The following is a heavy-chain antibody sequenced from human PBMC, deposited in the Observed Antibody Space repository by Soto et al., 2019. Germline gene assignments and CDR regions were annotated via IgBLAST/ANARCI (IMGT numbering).Heavy chain of an antibody. CDR2: TYYRSKWYN. V-gene: IGHV6-1*01. Sequence: SPTLSLPCAISGDSVSSNSAAWNWIRQSPSRGLEWLGRTYYRSKWYNDYAVSVKSRITINPDTSKNQFSLQLNSVTPEDTAVYYCARDPLAVAGVYNWFDPWGQGTLVTVSS. CDR3: ARDPLAVAGVYNWFDP. J-gene: IGHJ5*02. CDR1: GDSVSSNSAA. D-gene: IGHD6-19*01.